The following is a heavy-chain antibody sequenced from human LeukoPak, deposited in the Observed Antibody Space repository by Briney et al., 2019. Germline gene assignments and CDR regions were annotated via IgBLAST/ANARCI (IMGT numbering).Heavy chain of an antibody. CDR2: ISWNSGNI. CDR3: AKDRQTTAVVTLGSVFDI. Sequence: GGSLRLSCAASGFTFDDYAMHWVRQATGKGLEWVSGISWNSGNIGYADSVKGRFTISRENAKNSLYLQMNSLRVEDMALYYCAKDRQTTAVVTLGSVFDIWGQGTMVTVSS. J-gene: IGHJ3*02. D-gene: IGHD4-23*01. V-gene: IGHV3-9*03. CDR1: GFTFDDYA.